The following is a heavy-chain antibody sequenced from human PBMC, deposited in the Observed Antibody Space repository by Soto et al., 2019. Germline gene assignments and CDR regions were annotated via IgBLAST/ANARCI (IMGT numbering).Heavy chain of an antibody. Sequence: QVQLQESGPGLVKPSETLSLTCSVSGASISDYYWTWVRQPPGKGLEWIGYLYYRGTTNYNPSLMSRVTMLLDTSKSQFSLQLTSVTAADTAVYFCARVRRANGYFYLDSWGQGALVTVSS. J-gene: IGHJ4*02. CDR1: GASISDYY. CDR2: LYYRGTT. D-gene: IGHD5-18*01. CDR3: ARVRRANGYFYLDS. V-gene: IGHV4-59*12.